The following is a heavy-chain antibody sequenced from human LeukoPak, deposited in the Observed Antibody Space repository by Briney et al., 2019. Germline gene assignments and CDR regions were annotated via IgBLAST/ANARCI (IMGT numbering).Heavy chain of an antibody. J-gene: IGHJ4*02. Sequence: GESLKISCKGSGYSFTSYWIGWVRQMPGKGLEWMGIIYPGDSDTRYSPSFQGQVTISADKSISTAYLQWSSLKASDTAMYYCARQANYGILTGYYFDYWGQGTLVTVSS. D-gene: IGHD3-9*01. CDR1: GYSFTSYW. V-gene: IGHV5-51*01. CDR2: IYPGDSDT. CDR3: ARQANYGILTGYYFDY.